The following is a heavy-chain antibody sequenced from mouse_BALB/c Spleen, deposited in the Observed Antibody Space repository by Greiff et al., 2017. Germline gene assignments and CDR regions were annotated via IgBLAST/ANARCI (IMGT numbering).Heavy chain of an antibody. V-gene: IGHV10-1*02. CDR1: GFTFNTYA. CDR2: IRSKSNNYAT. CDR3: VRGAVVAGFDY. J-gene: IGHJ2*01. Sequence: EVQLVESGGGLVQPKGSLKLSCAASGFTFNTYAMNWVRQAPGKGLEWVARIRSKSNNYATYYADSVKDRFTISRDDSQSMLYLQMNNLKTEDTAMYYCVRGAVVAGFDYWGQGTTLTVSS. D-gene: IGHD1-1*01.